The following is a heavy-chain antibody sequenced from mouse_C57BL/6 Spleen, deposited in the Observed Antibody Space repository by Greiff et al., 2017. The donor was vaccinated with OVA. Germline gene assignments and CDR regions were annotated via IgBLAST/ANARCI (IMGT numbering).Heavy chain of an antibody. CDR3: ARKEDYSNYNYAMDY. CDR1: GFTFSSYA. V-gene: IGHV5-4*01. CDR2: ISDGGSYT. J-gene: IGHJ4*01. D-gene: IGHD2-5*01. Sequence: VQLKESGGGLVKPGGSLKLSCAASGFTFSSYAMSWVRQTPEKRLEWVATISDGGSYTYYPDNVKGRFTISRDNAKNNLYLQMRHLKSEDTDMYDCARKEDYSNYNYAMDYWGQGTAVTVSS.